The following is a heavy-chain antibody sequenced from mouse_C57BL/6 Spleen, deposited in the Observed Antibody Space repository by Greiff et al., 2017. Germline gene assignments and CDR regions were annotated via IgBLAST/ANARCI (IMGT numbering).Heavy chain of an antibody. J-gene: IGHJ4*01. D-gene: IGHD2-4*01. CDR2: IYPRSGNT. CDR1: GYTFTSYG. CDR3: ARCDYDGGDAMDY. Sequence: QVQLQQSGAELARPGASVKLSCKASGYTFTSYGISWVKQRTGQGLEWIGEIYPRSGNTYYNEKFKGKATLTADKSSSTAYMELRSLTSEDSAVYFCARCDYDGGDAMDYWGQGTSVTVSS. V-gene: IGHV1-81*01.